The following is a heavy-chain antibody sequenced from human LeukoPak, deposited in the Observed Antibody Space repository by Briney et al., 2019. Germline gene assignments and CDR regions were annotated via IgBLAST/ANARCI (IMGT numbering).Heavy chain of an antibody. D-gene: IGHD6-19*01. CDR3: ARVRRSSGWYGIWDDAFDI. V-gene: IGHV3-23*01. J-gene: IGHJ3*02. CDR2: ISSTGGTT. Sequence: PGGSLRLSCAASGTTFSSYGMSWVRQAPGKGLEWVSSISSTGGTTYYADSVKGRFTISRDNSKNTLYLQMNSLRAEDTAVYYCARVRRSSGWYGIWDDAFDIWGQGTMVTVSS. CDR1: GTTFSSYG.